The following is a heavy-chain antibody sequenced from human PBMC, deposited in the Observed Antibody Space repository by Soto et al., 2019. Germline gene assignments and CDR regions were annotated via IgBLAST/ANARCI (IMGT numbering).Heavy chain of an antibody. CDR1: GGSISSGGYS. J-gene: IGHJ4*02. Sequence: QVQLQESGSGLVKPSQTLSLTCAVSGGSISSGGYSWSWIRQPPGKGLEWIGYIYHSGSTYYNPSLKSRVSISMDTSKNQFSLKLHSVTAAGTAVSYCARGHDANNDWGQGTLVTVSS. CDR2: IYHSGST. D-gene: IGHD2-8*01. V-gene: IGHV4-30-2*01. CDR3: ARGHDANND.